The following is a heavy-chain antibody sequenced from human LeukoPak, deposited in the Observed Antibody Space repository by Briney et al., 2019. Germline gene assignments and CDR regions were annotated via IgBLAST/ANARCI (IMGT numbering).Heavy chain of an antibody. CDR1: GFTFSSYS. Sequence: GGSLRLSCAASGFTFSSYSMNWVRQAPGKGLEWVSSISSSSSYIYYADSVKGRFTISRDNAKNSLYLQMNSLRAEDTAVYYFARDLGGTTPDAFDIWGQGTMVTVS. J-gene: IGHJ3*02. CDR3: ARDLGGTTPDAFDI. D-gene: IGHD1-7*01. V-gene: IGHV3-21*01. CDR2: ISSSSSYI.